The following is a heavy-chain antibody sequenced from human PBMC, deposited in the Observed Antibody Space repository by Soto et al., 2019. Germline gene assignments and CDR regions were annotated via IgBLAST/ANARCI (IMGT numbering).Heavy chain of an antibody. Sequence: VESLKISCKGSGYSFTSYWIGWVRQMPGKGLEWMGIIYPGDSDTRYSPSFQGQVTISADKSISTAYLQWSSLKASDTAMYYCARPGPDSSGYSGFDYWGQGTLVTVSS. D-gene: IGHD3-22*01. CDR2: IYPGDSDT. CDR3: ARPGPDSSGYSGFDY. CDR1: GYSFTSYW. V-gene: IGHV5-51*01. J-gene: IGHJ4*02.